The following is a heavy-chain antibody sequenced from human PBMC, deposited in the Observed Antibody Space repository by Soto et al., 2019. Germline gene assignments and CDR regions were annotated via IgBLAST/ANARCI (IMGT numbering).Heavy chain of an antibody. Sequence: VASVKVSCKASGGTFSSYAISWVRQAPGQGLEWMGGIIPIFGTANYAQKFQGRVTITADESTSTAYMELSSLRSEDTAVYYCASSNTMIVVVYAFDIWGQGTMVTVSS. V-gene: IGHV1-69*13. CDR3: ASSNTMIVVVYAFDI. CDR1: GGTFSSYA. J-gene: IGHJ3*02. D-gene: IGHD3-22*01. CDR2: IIPIFGTA.